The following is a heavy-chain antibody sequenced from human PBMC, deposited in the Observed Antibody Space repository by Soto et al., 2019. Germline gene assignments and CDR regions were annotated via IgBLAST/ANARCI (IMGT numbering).Heavy chain of an antibody. CDR1: GGSMNVYY. Sequence: HVQLQESGPGQVKPSETLSLTCTVSGGSMNVYYWTWLRQPPGKGLEWIGDVRDTGRTNYNPSFKIRVTIPIDTSEKQFSLSLNSVTTADTAVYFCASYSPAKKTYDSNPGWFDPWGQGSLVAVSS. D-gene: IGHD3-22*01. J-gene: IGHJ5*02. V-gene: IGHV4-59*01. CDR3: ASYSPAKKTYDSNPGWFDP. CDR2: VRDTGRT.